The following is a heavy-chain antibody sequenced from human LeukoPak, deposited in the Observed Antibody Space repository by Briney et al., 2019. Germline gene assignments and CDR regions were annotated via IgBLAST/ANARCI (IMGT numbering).Heavy chain of an antibody. D-gene: IGHD3-22*01. CDR3: ARTNYDSSGPIDY. V-gene: IGHV4-39*07. Sequence: TSETLSLTCTVSGGSISSSSYYWGWIRQPPGKGLEWIGSIYYSGSTYYNPSLKSRVTISVDTSKNQFSLKLSSVTAADTAVYYCARTNYDSSGPIDYWGQGTLVTVSS. J-gene: IGHJ4*02. CDR2: IYYSGST. CDR1: GGSISSSSYY.